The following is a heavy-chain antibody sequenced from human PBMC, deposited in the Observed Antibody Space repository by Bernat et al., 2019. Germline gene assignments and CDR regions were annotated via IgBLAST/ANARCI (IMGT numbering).Heavy chain of an antibody. CDR2: TFYRSKWFN. CDR3: ALGIHDAFDI. V-gene: IGHV6-1*01. D-gene: IGHD5-18*01. J-gene: IGHJ3*02. CDR1: GDSVSSNSAA. Sequence: QVQLQPSGPGLVKPSQTLSLTCAISGDSVSSNSAAWNWIRQSPSRGLEWLGRTFYRSKWFNDYAASVKSRITVNADTSKNQLSLHLNSVTPEDTAIYYCALGIHDAFDIWGQGTMVTVSS.